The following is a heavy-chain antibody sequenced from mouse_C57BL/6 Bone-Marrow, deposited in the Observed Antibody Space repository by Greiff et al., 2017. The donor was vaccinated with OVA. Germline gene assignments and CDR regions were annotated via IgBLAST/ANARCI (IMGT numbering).Heavy chain of an antibody. CDR3: ARRVPGDYAMDY. Sequence: VQLQQSGPELVKPGASVKISCKASGYSFTGYYMNWVKQSPEKSLEWIGEINPSTGGTTYNQKFKAKATLTVDKSSSTAYMQLKSLTSEDSAVYYCARRVPGDYAMDYWGQGTSVTVSS. CDR1: GYSFTGYY. CDR2: INPSTGGT. V-gene: IGHV1-42*01. J-gene: IGHJ4*01. D-gene: IGHD5-1*01.